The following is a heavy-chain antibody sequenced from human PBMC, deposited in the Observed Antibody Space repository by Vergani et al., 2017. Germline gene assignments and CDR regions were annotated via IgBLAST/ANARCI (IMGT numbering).Heavy chain of an antibody. CDR1: GFTFDDYA. Sequence: EVQLVESGGGLVQPGRSLRLSCAASGFTFDDYAMHWVRQAPGKGLEWVSGISWNSGSIGYADSVKDRFTISRDNAKNSLYLQMNSLRAEDTALYYCAKVPLYCSGGSGYSIWGQGSLVTVSS. J-gene: IGHJ4*02. CDR2: ISWNSGSI. CDR3: AKVPLYCSGGSGYSI. V-gene: IGHV3-9*01. D-gene: IGHD2-15*01.